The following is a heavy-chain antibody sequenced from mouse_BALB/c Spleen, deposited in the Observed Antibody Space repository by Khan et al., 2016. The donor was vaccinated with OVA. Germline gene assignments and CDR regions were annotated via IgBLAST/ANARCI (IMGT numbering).Heavy chain of an antibody. V-gene: IGHV5-6*01. CDR3: ARLAYYYDSEGFAY. J-gene: IGHJ3*01. CDR1: GFTFSTYG. CDR2: VSTGGHYT. D-gene: IGHD1-1*01. Sequence: DVQLVESGGDVVKPGGSLKLSCAASGFTFSTYGMSWVRQTPDKRLEWVATVSTGGHYTYYPDTVKGRFPISRDNAKNPLYLQMSSLKSEDTAMFYCARLAYYYDSEGFAYWGQGTLVTVSA.